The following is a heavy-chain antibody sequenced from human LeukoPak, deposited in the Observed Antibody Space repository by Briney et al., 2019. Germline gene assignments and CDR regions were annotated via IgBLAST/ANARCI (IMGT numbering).Heavy chain of an antibody. CDR1: GFTFDTYW. J-gene: IGHJ5*02. CDR2: INQDGSAK. V-gene: IGHV3-7*01. Sequence: GGSLRLSCAVTGFTFDTYWMSWVRQVPGKGLEWVANINQDGSAKYYVDSVKDRFTISRDNAKNSLYLQMNSLRAEDTAVYYCARDLYYYDSSGYQYWFDPWGQGTLVAVSS. CDR3: ARDLYYYDSSGYQYWFDP. D-gene: IGHD3-22*01.